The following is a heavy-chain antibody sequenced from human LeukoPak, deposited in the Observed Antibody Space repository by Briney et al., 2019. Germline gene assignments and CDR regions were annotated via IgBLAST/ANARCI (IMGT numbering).Heavy chain of an antibody. CDR2: IYSSGST. D-gene: IGHD3-22*01. V-gene: IGHV4-59*08. J-gene: IGHJ4*02. CDR3: ARLDDGRSGYYVH. Sequence: SETLSLTCTVSGGSIRSHYWSWIRQPPGKGLEWIGYIYSSGSTNYNPSLRSRVTISVDTSKNQFSLRLSSVTAADTAVYYCARLDDGRSGYYVHWGQGTLVTVSS. CDR1: GGSIRSHY.